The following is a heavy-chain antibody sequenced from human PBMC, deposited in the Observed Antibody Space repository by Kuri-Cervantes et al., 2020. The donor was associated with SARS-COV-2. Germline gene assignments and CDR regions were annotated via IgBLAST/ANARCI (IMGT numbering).Heavy chain of an antibody. J-gene: IGHJ3*02. CDR3: ARDRLPEAFDI. D-gene: IGHD1-14*01. CDR1: GFIFSGYY. CDR2: IGPSGTTK. V-gene: IGHV3-11*04. Sequence: GESLKISCTASGFIFSGYYMTWIRQAPGKGLEWVSNIGPSGTTKYYADSVKGRFTISRDNAKNSLYLQMNSLRAEDTAVYYCARDRLPEAFDIWGQGTMVTVSS.